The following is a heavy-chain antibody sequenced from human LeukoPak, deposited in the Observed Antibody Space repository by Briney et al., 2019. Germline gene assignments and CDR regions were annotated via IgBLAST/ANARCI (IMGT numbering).Heavy chain of an antibody. J-gene: IGHJ6*04. CDR3: TRDHDFWSGPLDV. D-gene: IGHD3-3*01. V-gene: IGHV3-49*03. Sequence: SLGLSCTGSGFTFGDYSMSWFRQAPGKGLEWVGFIRRKGYGGTTEYAASVKGRFTISRDDSKSTAYLQMNSLKTEDTAVYYCTRDHDFWSGPLDVWGTGTTVTVSS. CDR2: IRRKGYGGTT. CDR1: GFTFGDYS.